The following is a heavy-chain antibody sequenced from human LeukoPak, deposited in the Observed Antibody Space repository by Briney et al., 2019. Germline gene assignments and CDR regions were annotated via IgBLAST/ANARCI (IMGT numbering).Heavy chain of an antibody. CDR3: ARGAYCSGSRCPGAFDI. J-gene: IGHJ3*02. V-gene: IGHV3-33*08. D-gene: IGHD2-15*01. CDR1: GFDFSSYV. Sequence: GGSLRLSCAASGFDFSSYVMHWVRQAPGKGLEWVAVIWYDGSNKYYADSVKGRFTISRDNSKNTLYLQMNSLRAEDTAVYYCARGAYCSGSRCPGAFDIWGQGTMVTVSS. CDR2: IWYDGSNK.